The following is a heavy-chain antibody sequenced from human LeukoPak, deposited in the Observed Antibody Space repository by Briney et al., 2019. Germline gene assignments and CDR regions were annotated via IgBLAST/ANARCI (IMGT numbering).Heavy chain of an antibody. Sequence: ASVNVSCKASGYTFTSYYMHWVRQAPGQGLEWMGIINPSGGSTSYAQKFQGRVTMTRDTSTSTVYMELSSLRSEDTAVYYCAIAYSGSYMSLDIWGQGTMVTVSS. CDR1: GYTFTSYY. J-gene: IGHJ3*02. CDR2: INPSGGST. CDR3: AIAYSGSYMSLDI. V-gene: IGHV1-46*01. D-gene: IGHD1-26*01.